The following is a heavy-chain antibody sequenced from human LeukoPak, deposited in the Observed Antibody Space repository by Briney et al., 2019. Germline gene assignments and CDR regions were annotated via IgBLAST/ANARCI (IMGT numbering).Heavy chain of an antibody. V-gene: IGHV3-53*04. CDR2: IYSDDRT. Sequence: GGSLRLSCAASEFSFSSYWMHWVRQAPGKGLVWVSVIYSDDRTYYADSVKGRFTISRHTSKKTLYLQMNSLRAEDTAVYYCAREVMAKRRAFDIWGQGTVVTVSS. CDR3: AREVMAKRRAFDI. J-gene: IGHJ3*02. D-gene: IGHD2-8*01. CDR1: EFSFSSYW.